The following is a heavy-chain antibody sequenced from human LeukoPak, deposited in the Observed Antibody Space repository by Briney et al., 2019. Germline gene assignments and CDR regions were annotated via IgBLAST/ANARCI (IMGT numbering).Heavy chain of an antibody. V-gene: IGHV1-2*02. CDR3: ARDSYLYDILTGYYKNPHPNYFDY. D-gene: IGHD3-9*01. Sequence: GASVKVSCKASGYTFTGYYMHWVRQAPGQGLEWMGWINPNSGGTNYAQKFQGRVTMTRDTSISTAYMELSRLRSDDTAVYYCARDSYLYDILTGYYKNPHPNYFDYWGQGTLVTVSS. CDR2: INPNSGGT. CDR1: GYTFTGYY. J-gene: IGHJ4*02.